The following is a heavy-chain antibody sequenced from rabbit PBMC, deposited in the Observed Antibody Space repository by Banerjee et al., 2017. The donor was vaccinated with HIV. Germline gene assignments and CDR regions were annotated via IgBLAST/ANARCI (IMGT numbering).Heavy chain of an antibody. D-gene: IGHD1-1*01. Sequence: QEQLVESGGGLVQPGGSLKLSCKASGFDFSTYGVNWVRQAPGKGLEWIGYITYGGSAYYASWVNGRFTISSHNAQNTLYLQLNSLTAADTATYFCVRSPYAGGSGYGLYYFNLWGPGTLV. V-gene: IGHV1S47*01. CDR3: VRSPYAGGSGYGLYYFNL. CDR1: GFDFSTYG. J-gene: IGHJ4*01. CDR2: ITYGGSA.